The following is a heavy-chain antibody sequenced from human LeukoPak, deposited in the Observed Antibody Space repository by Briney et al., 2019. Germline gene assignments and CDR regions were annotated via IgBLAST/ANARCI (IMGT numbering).Heavy chain of an antibody. CDR1: GFNFITHD. V-gene: IGHV3-23*01. Sequence: GGSLRISCAASGFNFITHDMSWVRQARGKGLEWVSSITTDGTTFYAESVRGRFTISRDNSKNMLYLQMNSLRPEDTAVYFCARESPVVPTASDAFDIWGQGTMVTVSS. D-gene: IGHD2-2*01. CDR2: ITTDGTT. J-gene: IGHJ3*02. CDR3: ARESPVVPTASDAFDI.